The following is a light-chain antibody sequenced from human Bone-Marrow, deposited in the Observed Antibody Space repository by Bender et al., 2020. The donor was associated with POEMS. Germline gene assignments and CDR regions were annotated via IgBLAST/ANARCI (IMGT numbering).Light chain of an antibody. V-gene: IGLV2-14*03. Sequence: QSALTQPASVSASPGQSVTISCTGTSSDVGAYNYVSWYQQHPGKAPKLIIYDVTNRPSGISNRFSGSKSGNTASLTISGLQAEDEADYYCSSYTSSSTWVFGGGTKLTVL. CDR3: SSYTSSSTWV. CDR2: DVT. CDR1: SSDVGAYNY. J-gene: IGLJ3*02.